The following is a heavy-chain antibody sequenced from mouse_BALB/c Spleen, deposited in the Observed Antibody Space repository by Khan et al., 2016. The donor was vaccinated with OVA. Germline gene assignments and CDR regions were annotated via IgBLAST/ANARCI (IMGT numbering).Heavy chain of an antibody. CDR2: IRNKANGYTT. CDR3: ARDTGTWFAY. J-gene: IGHJ3*01. CDR1: GFTFTDYY. Sequence: EVELVESGGGLVQPGGSLRLSCATSGFTFTDYYMSWVRQPPGKALEWLGFIRNKANGYTTEYSASVKGRLTISRDNSQSILYLQMNTLRAEDSATYYCARDTGTWFAYWGQGTLVTVSA. D-gene: IGHD4-1*01. V-gene: IGHV7-3*02.